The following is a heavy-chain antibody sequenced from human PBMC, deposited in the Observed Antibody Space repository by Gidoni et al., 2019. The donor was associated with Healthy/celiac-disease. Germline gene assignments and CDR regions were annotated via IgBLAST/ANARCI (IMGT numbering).Heavy chain of an antibody. J-gene: IGHJ4*02. D-gene: IGHD3-10*01. CDR2: INHSGST. Sequence: QVQLQQWGAGLVKPSETLSLTCAVYGGSFSGYYWSWIRQPPGKGLEWIGEINHSGSTNYNPSLKSRVTISVDTSKIQFSLKLSSVTAADTAVYYCARAFGFGELLFDYWGQGTLVTVSS. V-gene: IGHV4-34*01. CDR3: ARAFGFGELLFDY. CDR1: GGSFSGYY.